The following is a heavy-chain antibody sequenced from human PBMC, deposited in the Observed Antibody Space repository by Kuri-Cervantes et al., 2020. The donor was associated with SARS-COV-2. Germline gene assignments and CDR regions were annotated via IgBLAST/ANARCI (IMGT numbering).Heavy chain of an antibody. D-gene: IGHD2/OR15-2a*01. CDR2: MNPNSGNT. Sequence: AVKVSCKDSVYTFTHYDINWVRPATGQGREWMGWMNPNSGNTLYAQEFQGRVTITRNTYISTAILEQSSMRADDTALYYCAGAGDIVIEGPGVPLPHWYFDLWGHGTLVTVSS. CDR3: AGAGDIVIEGPGVPLPHWYFDL. V-gene: IGHV1-8*03. J-gene: IGHJ2*01. CDR1: VYTFTHYD.